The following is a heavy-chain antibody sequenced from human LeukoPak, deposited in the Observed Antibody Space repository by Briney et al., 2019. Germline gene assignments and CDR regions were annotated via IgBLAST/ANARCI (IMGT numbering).Heavy chain of an antibody. CDR1: GFTFSNFG. CDR3: ARGHVTVSAHDDAFDI. CDR2: IRYDGSNK. Sequence: GGSLRLSCAASGFTFSNFGMHWVRQAPGKGLEWVAFIRYDGSNKYYADSVKGRFTISRDNSKNTLYLQMNSLRAEDTAVYYCARGHVTVSAHDDAFDIWGQGTMVTVSS. J-gene: IGHJ3*02. D-gene: IGHD5/OR15-5a*01. V-gene: IGHV3-30*02.